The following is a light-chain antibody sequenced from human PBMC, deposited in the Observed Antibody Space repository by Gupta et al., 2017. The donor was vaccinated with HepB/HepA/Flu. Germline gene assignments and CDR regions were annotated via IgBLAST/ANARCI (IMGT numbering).Light chain of an antibody. Sequence: EIVMTQSPATLSVSPGERATLSCRASQSVSSNLASYQQKPGQAPRLLIYGASTRTTGLPARFSGSGTGTEFTLTISSLQSEDFAVYYCQQDNNWPRTFGQGTKVEIK. CDR2: GAS. CDR1: QSVSSN. J-gene: IGKJ1*01. CDR3: QQDNNWPRT. V-gene: IGKV3-15*01.